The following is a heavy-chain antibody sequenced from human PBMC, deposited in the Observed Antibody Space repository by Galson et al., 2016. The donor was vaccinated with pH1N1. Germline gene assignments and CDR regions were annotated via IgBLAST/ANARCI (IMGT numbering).Heavy chain of an antibody. Sequence: SLRLSCAASGFTFSSYWMSWVRQAPGKGLEWVANIKQDGSETYYVDSVKGRFTISRDNSKNTVYLQMSNLRAEDTAVYYCARGGGLFRDFLDYWGQGTLVTVST. J-gene: IGHJ4*02. D-gene: IGHD3-16*01. CDR1: GFTFSSYW. V-gene: IGHV3-7*03. CDR2: IKQDGSET. CDR3: ARGGGLFRDFLDY.